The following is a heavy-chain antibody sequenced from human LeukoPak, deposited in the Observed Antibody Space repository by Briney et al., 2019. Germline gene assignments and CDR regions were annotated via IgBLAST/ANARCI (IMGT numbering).Heavy chain of an antibody. CDR2: IYHSGST. J-gene: IGHJ4*02. CDR3: ASLLWGYFDY. V-gene: IGHV4-38-2*02. D-gene: IGHD3-10*01. Sequence: SETLSLTCTVSGYSISSGYYWGWIRQPPGKGLEWIGSIYHSGSTYYNPSLKSRVTISVDTSKNQFSLKLSSVTAADTAVYYCASLLWGYFDYWGQGTLVTVSS. CDR1: GYSISSGYY.